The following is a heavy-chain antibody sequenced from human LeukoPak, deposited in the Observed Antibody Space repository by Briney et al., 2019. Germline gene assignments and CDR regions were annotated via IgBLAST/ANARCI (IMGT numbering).Heavy chain of an antibody. Sequence: GSLRLSCAASGFTFSSYAMSWVRQAPGKGLEWVSAISGSGGSTYYADSVKGRFTISRDNSKNTLYLQMNSLRAEDTAVYYCAKQSVGSGGYYLGSPTYDYWGQGTLVTVSS. V-gene: IGHV3-23*01. D-gene: IGHD3-22*01. CDR3: AKQSVGSGGYYLGSPTYDY. J-gene: IGHJ4*02. CDR1: GFTFSSYA. CDR2: ISGSGGST.